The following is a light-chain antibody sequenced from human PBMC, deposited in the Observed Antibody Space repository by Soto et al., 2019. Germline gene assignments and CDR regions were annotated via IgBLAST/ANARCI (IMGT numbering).Light chain of an antibody. J-gene: IGKJ2*01. Sequence: DIPMTQSPSSLSASVGDRVTITCRASQGISNYLAWYQQKPGKVPKLLIYAASTLQSGVPSRFSASGSGTDFTVDISSLQPEDVATYYCQKYHSAPYTFGQGTKLEIK. CDR3: QKYHSAPYT. CDR2: AAS. V-gene: IGKV1-27*01. CDR1: QGISNY.